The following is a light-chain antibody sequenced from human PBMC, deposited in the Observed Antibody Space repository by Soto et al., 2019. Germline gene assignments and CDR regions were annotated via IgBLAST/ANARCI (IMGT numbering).Light chain of an antibody. CDR3: QQRSNWPPET. CDR1: QSVSSY. V-gene: IGKV3-11*01. J-gene: IGKJ2*01. CDR2: DAS. Sequence: IVLTQSPATLSLSPGERATLSCRASQSVSSYLAWYQQKPGQAPRLLIYDASTRATGIPARFSGSGSGTDFTLTISSLEPEDFAVYYCQQRSNWPPETFGQGTKLEIK.